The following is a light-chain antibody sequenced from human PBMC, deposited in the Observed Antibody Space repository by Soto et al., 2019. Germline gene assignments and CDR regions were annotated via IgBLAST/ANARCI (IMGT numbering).Light chain of an antibody. CDR1: QSVSSN. J-gene: IGKJ1*01. CDR3: QQYNNWPWT. CDR2: GAS. V-gene: IGKV3-15*01. Sequence: EIVMTQSPATLSVSPGERATLSCRASQSVSSNLAWYQQKPGQAPRLLIYGASTRATGVPARFSGSGSGTAFTLTLSSMQSEDFAVYYCQQYNNWPWTVGQGNKVEIK.